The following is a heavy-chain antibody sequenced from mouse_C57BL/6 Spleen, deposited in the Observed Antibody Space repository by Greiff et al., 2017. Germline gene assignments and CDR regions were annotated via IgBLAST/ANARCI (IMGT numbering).Heavy chain of an antibody. Sequence: VQLQQSGPELVKPGASVKISCKASGYTFTDYYMNWVKQSHGKSLEWIGDINPNNGGTSYNQKFKGKATLTVDKSSSTAYMELRSLTSEDSAVYYCARHEGKDWGQGTTLTVSS. CDR2: INPNNGGT. CDR3: ARHEGKD. CDR1: GYTFTDYY. V-gene: IGHV1-26*01. J-gene: IGHJ2*01.